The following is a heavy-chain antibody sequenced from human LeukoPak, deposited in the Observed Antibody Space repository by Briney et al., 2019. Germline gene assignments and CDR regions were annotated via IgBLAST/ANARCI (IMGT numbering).Heavy chain of an antibody. Sequence: GGSLRLSCAASGFTVSSNYMNWVRQAPGKGLEWVSIIYGGGMTYYADSVKGRFTISRDNSKNTLYLQMNSLRAEDTAVYYCARGLRSYCGGDCYPPFDYWGQGTLVTVSS. J-gene: IGHJ4*02. D-gene: IGHD2-21*01. CDR3: ARGLRSYCGGDCYPPFDY. V-gene: IGHV3-53*01. CDR1: GFTVSSNY. CDR2: IYGGGMT.